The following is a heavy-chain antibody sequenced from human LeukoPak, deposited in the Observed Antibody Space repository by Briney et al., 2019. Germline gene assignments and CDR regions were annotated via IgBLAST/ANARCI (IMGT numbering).Heavy chain of an antibody. Sequence: ASVKVSCKASGYTFTGYYMHWVRQAPGQGLEWMGWINPNSGGTNYAQKFQGRVTMTRDTSISTAYMELSRLRSDDTAVYYCARDRYTTQQLVRYYYLDYWGQGTLVTVSS. CDR3: ARDRYTTQQLVRYYYLDY. V-gene: IGHV1-2*02. CDR1: GYTFTGYY. D-gene: IGHD6-13*01. CDR2: INPNSGGT. J-gene: IGHJ4*02.